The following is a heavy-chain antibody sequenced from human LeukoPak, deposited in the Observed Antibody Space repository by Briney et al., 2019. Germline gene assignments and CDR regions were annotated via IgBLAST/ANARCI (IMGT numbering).Heavy chain of an antibody. CDR2: ISGYNGNT. CDR1: GYTFTRYG. D-gene: IGHD3-10*01. V-gene: IGHV1-18*01. Sequence: ASVKVSCKASGYTFTRYGISWVRQAPGQGLEWMGWISGYNGNTNYAEKLQGRVTMTTDTSTSTVYMELRSLRSDDTAVYYCARDSLYYGSGSYLGFDPWGQGTLITVSS. J-gene: IGHJ5*02. CDR3: ARDSLYYGSGSYLGFDP.